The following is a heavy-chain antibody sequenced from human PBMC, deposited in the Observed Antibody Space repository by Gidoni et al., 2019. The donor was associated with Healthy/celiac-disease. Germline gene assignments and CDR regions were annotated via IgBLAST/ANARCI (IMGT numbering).Heavy chain of an antibody. CDR1: AFTFSRYA. Sequence: QVQLVESGGVVVQPGRSLITSCASSAFTFSRYAMHWVRQAPGKGLEWVAVISYDGSNKYYADSVKGRFTISRDNSKNTLYLQMNSLRAEDTAVYYCARDRSSSSYYYDGMDVWGQGTTVTVS. CDR3: ARDRSSSSYYYDGMDV. J-gene: IGHJ6*02. V-gene: IGHV3-30-3*01. CDR2: ISYDGSNK. D-gene: IGHD6-6*01.